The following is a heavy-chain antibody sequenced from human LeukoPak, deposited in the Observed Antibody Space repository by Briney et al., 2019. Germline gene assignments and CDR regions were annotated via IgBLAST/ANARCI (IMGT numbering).Heavy chain of an antibody. D-gene: IGHD2-2*01. J-gene: IGHJ6*02. CDR3: ARRKVVSAYYYGMDV. CDR2: IYTGGTT. V-gene: IGHV3-66*01. CDR1: GFTVSSQY. Sequence: GGSLRLSCAASGFTVSSQYMSWVHQAPGKGLEWVSVIYTGGTTHYADSVKGRFTISRDNAKNTLYLQMNSLRAEDTAVYYCARRKVVSAYYYGMDVWGQGTTVTVSS.